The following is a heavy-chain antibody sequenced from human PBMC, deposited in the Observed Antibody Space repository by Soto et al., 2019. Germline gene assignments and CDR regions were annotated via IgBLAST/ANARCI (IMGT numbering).Heavy chain of an antibody. CDR1: GFTFSNYG. Sequence: GGSLRLSCAASGFTFSNYGMHWVRQAPGRGLDWLAAVWYEGSNKYYADSVEGRFTISRDNAKNSLYLQMNSLRAEDTAVYYCARDKYSGYYFDYWGQGTLVTVSS. CDR2: VWYEGSNK. J-gene: IGHJ4*02. CDR3: ARDKYSGYYFDY. D-gene: IGHD5-12*01. V-gene: IGHV3-33*01.